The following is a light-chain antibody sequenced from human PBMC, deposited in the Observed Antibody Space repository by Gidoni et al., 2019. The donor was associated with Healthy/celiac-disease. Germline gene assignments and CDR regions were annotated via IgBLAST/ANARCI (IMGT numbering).Light chain of an antibody. J-gene: IGLJ3*02. V-gene: IGLV6-57*02. CDR2: EDN. CDR1: SGSLASNY. Sequence: NFLLTQPHSVSESPGKTVTISCTGSSGSLASNYVQWYQPRPGSAPTTVIYEDNQRPSGVPDRFSGSIDSSSNSASLTISGLKTEDEVDYYCQSYDSSNWVFGGGTKLTVL. CDR3: QSYDSSNWV.